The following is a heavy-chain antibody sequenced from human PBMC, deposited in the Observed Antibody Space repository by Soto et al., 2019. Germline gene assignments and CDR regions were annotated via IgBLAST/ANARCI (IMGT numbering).Heavy chain of an antibody. CDR1: GFTFTNYA. J-gene: IGHJ1*01. Sequence: GGSLRLSCVASGFTFTNYAMNWVRQAPGKGLEWVPVISGSGGSTYYADSVKGRFTISRDNSKNTLYLQMNSLRAEDTAIYYCAKGGRYCTGASCYAPHWGQGTLVTVSS. CDR3: AKGGRYCTGASCYAPH. CDR2: ISGSGGST. D-gene: IGHD2-15*01. V-gene: IGHV3-23*01.